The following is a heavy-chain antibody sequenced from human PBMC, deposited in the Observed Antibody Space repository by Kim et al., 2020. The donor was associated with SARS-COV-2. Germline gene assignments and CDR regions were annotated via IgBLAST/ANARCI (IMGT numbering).Heavy chain of an antibody. V-gene: IGHV3-30*18. D-gene: IGHD2-15*01. J-gene: IGHJ4*02. CDR1: GFTFSSYG. CDR3: AKDGGGGNGLSLNY. Sequence: GGSLRLSCAASGFTFSSYGMHWVRQAPGKGLEWVAVISYDGSNKYYADSVKGRFTISRDNSKNTLYLQMNSLRAEDTAVYYCAKDGGGGNGLSLNYWGQG. CDR2: ISYDGSNK.